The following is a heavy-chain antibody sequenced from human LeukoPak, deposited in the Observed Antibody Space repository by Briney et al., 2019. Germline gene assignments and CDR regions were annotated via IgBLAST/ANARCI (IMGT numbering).Heavy chain of an antibody. CDR3: ARSYYGSGSSFYAFDV. Sequence: PSQTLSLTCTVSGGSISSGGYYWSWIRQHPGKGLEWIGYIYYSGSTYYNPSLKSRVTISVDTSKNQFSLKLSSVTAADTAVYYCARSYYGSGSSFYAFDVWGQGTMVTVSS. CDR2: IYYSGST. CDR1: GGSISSGGYY. V-gene: IGHV4-30-4*08. J-gene: IGHJ3*01. D-gene: IGHD3-10*01.